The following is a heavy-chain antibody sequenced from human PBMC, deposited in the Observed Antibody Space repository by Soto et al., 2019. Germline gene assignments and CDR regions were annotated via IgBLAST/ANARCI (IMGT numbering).Heavy chain of an antibody. CDR3: ASSPQSSGWSRFDY. V-gene: IGHV1-2*02. CDR2: INPNSGGT. Sequence: GASVKVSCKASGYTFTGYYMHWVRQAPGQGLEWMGWINPNSGGTSYAQKFQGRVTMTRDTSISTAYMELSRLRSDDTAVYYCASSPQSSGWSRFDYWGQGTLVTVSS. J-gene: IGHJ4*02. CDR1: GYTFTGYY. D-gene: IGHD6-19*01.